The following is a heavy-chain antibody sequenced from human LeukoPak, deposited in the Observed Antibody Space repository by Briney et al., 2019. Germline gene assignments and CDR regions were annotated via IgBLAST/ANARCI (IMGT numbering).Heavy chain of an antibody. Sequence: GGSLRLSCEVSGFTFSSHRMSWLRQTPGKGLEWVADINQDGSEKYYLDSVKGRFIISRDDAKNSLYLQMNSLRAEDTAVYYCARGVVYPAWSGPHWSDYWGQGALVTVSS. CDR3: ARGVVYPAWSGPHWSDY. J-gene: IGHJ4*02. V-gene: IGHV3-7*01. D-gene: IGHD3-3*01. CDR2: INQDGSEK. CDR1: GFTFSSHR.